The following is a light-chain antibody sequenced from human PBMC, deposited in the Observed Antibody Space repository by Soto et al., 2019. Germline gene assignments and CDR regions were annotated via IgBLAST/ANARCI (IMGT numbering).Light chain of an antibody. Sequence: EIWMTQSPATLSVSPGERATLSCRASQSVSSNFAWYQQKPGKAPRLLIYGAPTMATGIPARSSGSGSGTETTTTLSSMQSEDFAVDSCQQYNNWPETFGHGTKVDIK. CDR2: GAP. CDR3: QQYNNWPET. V-gene: IGKV3-15*01. CDR1: QSVSSN. J-gene: IGKJ1*01.